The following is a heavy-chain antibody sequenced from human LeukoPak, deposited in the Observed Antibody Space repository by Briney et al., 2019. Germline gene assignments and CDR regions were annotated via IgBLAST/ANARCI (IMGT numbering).Heavy chain of an antibody. V-gene: IGHV3-30*04. D-gene: IGHD6-19*01. CDR2: ISYDGSNK. Sequence: GRSLRLSCAASGFTFSSYAMHWVRQAPGKGLEWVAVISYDGSNKYYADSVKGRFTISRDNSKNTLYLQMNSLRAEDTAVYYCARESIAVAGAPFDYWGQGTLVTVSS. CDR3: ARESIAVAGAPFDY. CDR1: GFTFSSYA. J-gene: IGHJ4*02.